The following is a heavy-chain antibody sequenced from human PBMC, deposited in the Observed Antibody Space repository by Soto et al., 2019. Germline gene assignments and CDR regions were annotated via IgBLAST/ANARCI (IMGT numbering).Heavy chain of an antibody. CDR3: VSSGSIFKLDY. CDR1: GGSISDTSTY. J-gene: IGHJ4*02. V-gene: IGHV4-39*02. D-gene: IGHD1-26*01. CDR2: IFYTGST. Sequence: SETLSLTCTVSGGSISDTSTYWGWIRQPPGKGLEWIGTIFYTGSTYYNPSLKSRVTVSVDTSKNHFSLKLSSVTAADTAVYYCVSSGSIFKLDYWGQGTLVTVSS.